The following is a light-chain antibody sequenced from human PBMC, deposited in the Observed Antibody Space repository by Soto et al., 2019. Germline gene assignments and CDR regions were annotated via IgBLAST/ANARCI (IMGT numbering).Light chain of an antibody. CDR3: SSYTSSSTLLYV. J-gene: IGLJ1*01. V-gene: IGLV2-14*01. CDR1: SSDVGGYKY. Sequence: QSALTQPASVSGSPGQSITISCTGTSSDVGGYKYVSWYQQHPDKAPKLIIFEVSNRPSGISSRFSGSKSGNTASLTISGLQAEDEADYYCSSYTSSSTLLYVFGTGTKVTVL. CDR2: EVS.